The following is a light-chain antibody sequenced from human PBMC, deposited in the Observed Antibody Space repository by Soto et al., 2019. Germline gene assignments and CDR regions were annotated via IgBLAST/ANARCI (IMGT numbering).Light chain of an antibody. CDR1: QTICMY. CDR2: AAS. V-gene: IGKV1-39*01. CDR3: QQSYSTPPHT. Sequence: DIQMTQSPSSLSAFVGDRVTLTCRASQTICMYLNWYQQKPGKAPILLISAASSLQTGVPSRFNGSGSGSDFTLTISSLQPEDCATSNCQQSYSTPPHTFGGGTKVDIK. J-gene: IGKJ4*02.